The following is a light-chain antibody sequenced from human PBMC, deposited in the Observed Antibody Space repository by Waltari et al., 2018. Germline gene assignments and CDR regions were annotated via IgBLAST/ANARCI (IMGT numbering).Light chain of an antibody. CDR2: VNSDGSH. Sequence: QLVLTQSPSASASLGASVKLTCTLSSGHSSNAIAWPQQQPEKGPRYWMKVNSDGSHSKGDKIPDRFSGSSSGAEHFLTISSLQSEDEADYYCQTGGHGTWVFGGGTKLTVL. CDR3: QTGGHGTWV. CDR1: SGHSSNA. V-gene: IGLV4-69*01. J-gene: IGLJ3*02.